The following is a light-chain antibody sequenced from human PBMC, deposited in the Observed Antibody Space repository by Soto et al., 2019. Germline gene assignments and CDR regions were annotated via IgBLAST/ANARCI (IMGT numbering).Light chain of an antibody. V-gene: IGKV1-33*01. Sequence: DIQMTQSPSSLSASVGDRVTITCQASLDINNYLNWYQQKPGKAPKLLIYDASNLETGVPSRFSGSGSGTDFTFTISSLQPEDLATYYCQQYDNLPITFGPGTKVDIK. CDR2: DAS. J-gene: IGKJ3*01. CDR1: LDINNY. CDR3: QQYDNLPIT.